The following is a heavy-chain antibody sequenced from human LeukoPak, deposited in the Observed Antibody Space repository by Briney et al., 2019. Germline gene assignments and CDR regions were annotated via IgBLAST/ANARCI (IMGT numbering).Heavy chain of an antibody. D-gene: IGHD5-18*01. V-gene: IGHV4-39*02. CDR1: GGYISSSTHY. CDR2: IYYSGDT. CDR3: AKDPHTGIAPDY. J-gene: IGHJ4*02. Sequence: PSETLSLTCTVSGGYISSSTHYWGWPRHPPGKGLEWIGTIYYSGDTYYNPSLKSRVTISEDTPKNQFSLKLTYVTAADTAVYYCAKDPHTGIAPDYWGQGTLVTVSS.